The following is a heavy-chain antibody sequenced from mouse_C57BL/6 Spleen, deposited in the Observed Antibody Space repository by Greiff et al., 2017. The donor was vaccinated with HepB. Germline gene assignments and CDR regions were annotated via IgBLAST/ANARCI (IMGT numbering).Heavy chain of an antibody. CDR1: GYTFTDYY. J-gene: IGHJ2*01. CDR2: INPNNGGT. Sequence: EVKLQQSGPELVKPGASVKISCKASGYTFTDYYMNWVKQSHGKSLEWIGDINPNNGGTSYNQKFKGKATLTVDKSSSTAYMELRSLTSEDSAVYYCARWGTTVAYFDYWGQGTTLTVSS. V-gene: IGHV1-26*01. CDR3: ARWGTTVAYFDY. D-gene: IGHD1-1*01.